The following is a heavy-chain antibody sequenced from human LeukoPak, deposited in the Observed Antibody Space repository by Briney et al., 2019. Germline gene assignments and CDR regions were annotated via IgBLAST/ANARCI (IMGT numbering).Heavy chain of an antibody. CDR2: ISGSGGST. J-gene: IGHJ4*02. D-gene: IGHD6-13*01. V-gene: IGHV3-23*01. CDR1: GFTFSSYA. CDR3: AKDREEWSSSWYVDY. Sequence: TGGSLRLSCAASGFTFSSYAMSWVRQAPGKGLEWVSAISGSGGSTYYADSVKGRFTISRDNSKNTLYLQMNSLRAEDTAVYYCAKDREEWSSSWYVDYWGQGTLVTVSS.